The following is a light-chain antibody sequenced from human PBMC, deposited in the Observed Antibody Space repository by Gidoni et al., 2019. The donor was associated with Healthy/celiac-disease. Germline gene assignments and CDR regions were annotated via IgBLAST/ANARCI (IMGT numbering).Light chain of an antibody. CDR3: QQRSNWPLT. CDR1: QSVSSY. CDR2: DAS. Sequence: ELVLTQSPATLSLSPGERATLSCRASQSVSSYLAWYQQKPVQAPRPLIYDASNRATGIPARFSGSGSGTDFTLTISSLEPEDFAVYYCQQRSNWPLTFXGXTKVEIK. V-gene: IGKV3-11*01. J-gene: IGKJ4*01.